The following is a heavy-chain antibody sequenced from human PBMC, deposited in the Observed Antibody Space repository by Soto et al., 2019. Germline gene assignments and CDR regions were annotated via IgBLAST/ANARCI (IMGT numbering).Heavy chain of an antibody. CDR1: GFTFSSYA. D-gene: IGHD3-16*02. CDR2: IGGSGANT. V-gene: IGHV3-23*01. CDR3: AKAALQYFDY. J-gene: IGHJ4*02. Sequence: EVQLLESGGGLVQPGGSLRLSCAASGFTFSSYAMSWVRQSPGKGLEWVSAIGGSGANTYYADSVKGRFTISRDNSKNTLYLQMNSLRAEDTAVYYCAKAALQYFDYWGQGTLFTVSS.